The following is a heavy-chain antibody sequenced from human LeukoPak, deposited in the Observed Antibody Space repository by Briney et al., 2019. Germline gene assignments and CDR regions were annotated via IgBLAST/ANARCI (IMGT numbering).Heavy chain of an antibody. CDR1: GFTFTGYW. CDR2: ISPDGSST. J-gene: IGHJ4*02. CDR3: ARGGAGFL. D-gene: IGHD1-26*01. V-gene: IGHV3-74*03. Sequence: HPGGSLRLSCAASGFTFTGYWMHWVRQAPGKGLVWVSRISPDGSSTTYADSVKGRYTISRDNAKNTLSLQMSSLRAEDTAVYYCARGGAGFLWGQGTLVTVSS.